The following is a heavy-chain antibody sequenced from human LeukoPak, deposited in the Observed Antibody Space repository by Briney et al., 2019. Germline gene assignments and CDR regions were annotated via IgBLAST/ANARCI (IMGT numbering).Heavy chain of an antibody. Sequence: GGSLRLSCAASGFAFSTYTMNWVRQAPGKGLEWVSSISITTSYIYYAASLNGRFSISRDNTKNSLFLQMNSLRAEDTAVYYCARDLHMVRGAVATEWGQGTLATVSS. D-gene: IGHD3-10*01. CDR1: GFAFSTYT. CDR2: ISITTSYI. V-gene: IGHV3-21*01. CDR3: ARDLHMVRGAVATE. J-gene: IGHJ4*02.